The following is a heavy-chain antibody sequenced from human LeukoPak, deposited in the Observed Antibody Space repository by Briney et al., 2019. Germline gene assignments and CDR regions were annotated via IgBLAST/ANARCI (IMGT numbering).Heavy chain of an antibody. CDR3: ARVMQDFWSGYPGVIDY. CDR2: IYYSGST. Sequence: SETLSLTCTVSGGSISSSSYYWGWIRQPPGKGLEWIGSIYYSGSTYYNPSLKSRDTISVDTSKNQFSLKLSSVTAADTAVYYCARVMQDFWSGYPGVIDYWGQGTLVTVSS. V-gene: IGHV4-39*07. D-gene: IGHD3-3*01. CDR1: GGSISSSSYY. J-gene: IGHJ4*02.